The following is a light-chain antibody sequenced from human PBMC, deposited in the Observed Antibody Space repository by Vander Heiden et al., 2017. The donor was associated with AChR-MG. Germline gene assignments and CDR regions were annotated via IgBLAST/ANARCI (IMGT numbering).Light chain of an antibody. CDR3: QQTNSFPPT. CDR1: QDIASW. Sequence: DIQMTQSPSSVSASVGDRVTITCRASQDIASWLAWYQQKPGKAPKLLIYTASSLQGGVPSRFSGSGSGTDFTLTISSLQPEDFATYFCQQTNSFPPTFGGGTKVEIK. V-gene: IGKV1-12*01. CDR2: TAS. J-gene: IGKJ4*01.